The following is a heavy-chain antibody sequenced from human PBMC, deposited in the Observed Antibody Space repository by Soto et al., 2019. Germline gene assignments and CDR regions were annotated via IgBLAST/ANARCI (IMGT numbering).Heavy chain of an antibody. Sequence: QVQLQESGPGLVKPSETLSLTCTVSGGSMSSDSWTWIRQPPGKGLEWIGFKYYSGRSTYNPSLKNRAAISLDTAENQFSLELTSVTAADTAVYYWARSPLGTAYLHYYHMDVWGEGTTVTVSS. CDR3: ARSPLGTAYLHYYHMDV. D-gene: IGHD1-1*01. CDR2: KYYSGRS. J-gene: IGHJ6*03. V-gene: IGHV4-59*01. CDR1: GGSMSSDS.